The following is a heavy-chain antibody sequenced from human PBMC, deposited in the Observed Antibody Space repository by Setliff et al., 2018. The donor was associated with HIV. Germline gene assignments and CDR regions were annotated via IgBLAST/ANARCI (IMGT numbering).Heavy chain of an antibody. J-gene: IGHJ4*02. V-gene: IGHV3-49*04. CDR3: TRVGGGGLLFHPDY. Sequence: GGSLRLSCTTSGFNFGDYPMSWVRQAPGKGLEWVSFIRSNAYGGTAEYAASVSDRFTISRDDPKSVAYLQMNSLKTEDTAVYYCTRVGGGGLLFHPDYWGQGTLVTVSS. CDR2: IRSNAYGGTA. D-gene: IGHD2-21*01. CDR1: GFNFGDYP.